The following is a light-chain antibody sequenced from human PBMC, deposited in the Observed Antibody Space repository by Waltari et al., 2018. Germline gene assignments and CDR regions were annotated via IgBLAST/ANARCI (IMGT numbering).Light chain of an antibody. V-gene: IGLV1-47*01. CDR3: AAWDGSLSGRL. J-gene: IGLJ3*02. CDR2: RDD. CDR1: SSNIGSNY. Sequence: QSVLTQPPSASGTPGQRVSFSCSGSSSNIGSNYVFWYQQFPGTAPKLLIYRDDQRPSGFPGRFSASKGGTSAALVISAVRSEDEADYYCAAWDGSLSGRLFGGGTRLTVL.